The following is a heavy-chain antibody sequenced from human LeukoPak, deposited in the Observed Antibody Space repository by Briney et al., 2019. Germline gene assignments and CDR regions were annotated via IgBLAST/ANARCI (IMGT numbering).Heavy chain of an antibody. Sequence: SETLSLTCTVSGGSISSGYYWDWIRQPPGKGLEWIGYIYHSGSTYYNPSLKSRVTISVDRSKNQFSLKLSSVTAADTAVYYCARVYYYDSSGYTFDYWGQGTLVTVSS. CDR3: ARVYYYDSSGYTFDY. J-gene: IGHJ4*02. CDR1: GGSISSGYY. V-gene: IGHV4-38-2*02. CDR2: IYHSGST. D-gene: IGHD3-22*01.